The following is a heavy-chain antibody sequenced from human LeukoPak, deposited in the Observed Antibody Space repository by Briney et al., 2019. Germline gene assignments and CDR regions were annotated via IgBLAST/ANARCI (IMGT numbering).Heavy chain of an antibody. Sequence: GGSLRLSCAASGFTFSSYGMHWVRQAPGKGLEWVAFIRYDGSNKYYADSVKGRFTISRDNSKNTLYLQMNSLRAEDTAVYYCAKDRAFWVDDAFDIWGQGTMVTVSS. J-gene: IGHJ3*02. CDR2: IRYDGSNK. CDR1: GFTFSSYG. D-gene: IGHD7-27*01. CDR3: AKDRAFWVDDAFDI. V-gene: IGHV3-30*02.